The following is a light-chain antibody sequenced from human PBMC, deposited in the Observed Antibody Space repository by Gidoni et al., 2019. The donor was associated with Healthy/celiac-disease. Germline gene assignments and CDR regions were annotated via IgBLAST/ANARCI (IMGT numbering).Light chain of an antibody. CDR1: QSVSSN. Sequence: ELVMTQSPATLSVSPGDRATLSCRASQSVSSNLAWYQQKPGQAPRLLIYGASTRATGIPARFSGSGSGTEFTLTISSLQSEDFAVYYCQQYNNWPPLTFXGXTKVEIK. J-gene: IGKJ4*01. V-gene: IGKV3-15*01. CDR2: GAS. CDR3: QQYNNWPPLT.